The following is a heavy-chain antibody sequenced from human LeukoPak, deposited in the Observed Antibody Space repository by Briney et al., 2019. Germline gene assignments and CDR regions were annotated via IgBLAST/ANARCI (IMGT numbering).Heavy chain of an antibody. CDR2: ISYDGSNK. J-gene: IGHJ4*02. Sequence: GGSLSLSCAASGFTFCSFGIHWVRQAPGKGLEWVAVISYDGSNKYYADSVKGRFTISRDNSKNTLYLQMNSLRAEDTAVYYCASGGGWVFNNWGQGTLVTVSS. CDR1: GFTFCSFG. V-gene: IGHV3-30*03. CDR3: ASGGGWVFNN. D-gene: IGHD6-19*01.